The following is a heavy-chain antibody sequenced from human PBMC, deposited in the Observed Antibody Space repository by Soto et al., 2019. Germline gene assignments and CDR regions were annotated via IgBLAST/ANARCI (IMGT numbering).Heavy chain of an antibody. Sequence: QVQLQESGPGLVKPSQTLSLTCTVSGGSISSGGYYWSWIRQHPGKGLEWIGYIYYSGSTYYNPSLKSRVTLSVDTSKNQFSLKLSSVTAADTAVYYCARGERGYCSSTSCYRRYYYYGMDVWGQGTTVTVSS. CDR2: IYYSGST. J-gene: IGHJ6*02. V-gene: IGHV4-31*03. D-gene: IGHD2-2*02. CDR3: ARGERGYCSSTSCYRRYYYYGMDV. CDR1: GGSISSGGYY.